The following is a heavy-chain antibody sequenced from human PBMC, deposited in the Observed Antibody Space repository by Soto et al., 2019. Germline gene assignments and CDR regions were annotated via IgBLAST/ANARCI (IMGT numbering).Heavy chain of an antibody. Sequence: GASVKVSCKASGYTFTIYGISWVRQAPGQGLEWMGWISGYNGDTNYAQKFQDRVSMTIDTSTGTAYMELRSLTSDDTAIYYCAKNGQPPYYYYGLDVWGQGITVTVSS. CDR3: AKNGQPPYYYYGLDV. V-gene: IGHV1-18*01. J-gene: IGHJ6*02. D-gene: IGHD2-8*01. CDR2: ISGYNGDT. CDR1: GYTFTIYG.